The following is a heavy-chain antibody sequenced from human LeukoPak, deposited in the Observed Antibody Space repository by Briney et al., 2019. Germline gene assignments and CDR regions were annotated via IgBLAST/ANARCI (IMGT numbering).Heavy chain of an antibody. D-gene: IGHD6-13*01. CDR3: ARHRRYSSSWDVLDY. J-gene: IGHJ4*02. CDR1: GYSFTSYW. V-gene: IGHV5-51*01. CDR2: IYPGDSDT. Sequence: GESLKISCKGSGYSFTSYWIGWVRQMPGKGLEWMGIIYPGDSDTRYSPSFQGQVTISADKSISTAYLQWSSLKASDTAMYYCARHRRYSSSWDVLDYWGQGTLVTVSS.